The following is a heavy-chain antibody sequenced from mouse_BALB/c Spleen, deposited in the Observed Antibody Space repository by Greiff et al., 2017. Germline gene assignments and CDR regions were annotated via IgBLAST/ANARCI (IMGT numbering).Heavy chain of an antibody. J-gene: IGHJ3*01. V-gene: IGHV2-9*02. CDR3: ARDGGWLLIAY. CDR2: IWAGGST. CDR1: GFSLTSYG. D-gene: IGHD2-3*01. Sequence: VHLVESGPGLVAPSQSLSITCTVSGFSLTSYGVHWVRQPPGKGLEWLGVIWAGGSTNYNSALMSRLSISKDNSKSQVFLKMNSLQTDDTAMYYCARDGGWLLIAYWGQGTLVTVSA.